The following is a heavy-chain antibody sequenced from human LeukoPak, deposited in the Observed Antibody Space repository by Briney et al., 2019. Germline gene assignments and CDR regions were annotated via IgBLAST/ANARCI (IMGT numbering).Heavy chain of an antibody. CDR2: IYYSGTT. CDR1: GGSISTYY. D-gene: IGHD1-26*01. J-gene: IGHJ3*02. CDR3: ARGASGTLYDAFDI. V-gene: IGHV4-59*01. Sequence: SETLSLTCTVSGGSISTYYWSWIRQPPGEGLEWIGSIYYSGTTHSNPSLKSRATISVDMSKNHLSLKVSSVTAADTAVYYCARGASGTLYDAFDIWGQGTMVTVSS.